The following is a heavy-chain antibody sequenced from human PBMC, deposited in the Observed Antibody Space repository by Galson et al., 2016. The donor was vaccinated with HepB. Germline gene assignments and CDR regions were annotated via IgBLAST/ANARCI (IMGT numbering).Heavy chain of an antibody. CDR2: IKSKIAGGTR. D-gene: IGHD2-2*01. Sequence: SLRLSCATSGLTFNDAWMTWVRQAPGKGLEWVGRIKSKIAGGTREYAEPVKGRFTIATDDSKNTVYLQMNSLITEDTAVYYCTTMLGYCSSTSCWGQGTLVTVSS. CDR1: GLTFNDAW. J-gene: IGHJ4*02. CDR3: TTMLGYCSSTSC. V-gene: IGHV3-15*01.